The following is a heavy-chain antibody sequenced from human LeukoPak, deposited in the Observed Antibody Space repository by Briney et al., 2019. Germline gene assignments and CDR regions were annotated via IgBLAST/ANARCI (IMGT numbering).Heavy chain of an antibody. CDR2: ISGSGGST. J-gene: IGHJ4*02. D-gene: IGHD2-2*01. CDR1: GFTFSSYS. V-gene: IGHV3-23*01. Sequence: GSLRLSCAASGFTFSSYSMGWVRQAPGKGLEWVSAISGSGGSTYYADSVKGRFTISRDNSKNTLYLQMTSLRAEDTAVYYCAKGQLVVVPAASLDYWGQGTLVTVSS. CDR3: AKGQLVVVPAASLDY.